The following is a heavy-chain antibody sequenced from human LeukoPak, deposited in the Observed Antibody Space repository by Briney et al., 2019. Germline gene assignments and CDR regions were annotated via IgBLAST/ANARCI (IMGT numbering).Heavy chain of an antibody. CDR3: ARDSYGGNWSLGY. D-gene: IGHD4-23*01. CDR1: GGTFSSYA. J-gene: IGHJ4*02. V-gene: IGHV1-2*02. Sequence: GSSVKVSCKASGGTFSSYAISWVRQAPGQGLEWMGWINPNSGGTNYAQKFQGRVTMTRDTSISTAYMELSSLRSDDTAVYYCARDSYGGNWSLGYWGQGTLVTVSS. CDR2: INPNSGGT.